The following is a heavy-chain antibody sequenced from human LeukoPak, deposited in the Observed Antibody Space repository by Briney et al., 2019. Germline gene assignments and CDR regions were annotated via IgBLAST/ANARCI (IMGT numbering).Heavy chain of an antibody. V-gene: IGHV4-34*01. J-gene: IGHJ4*02. D-gene: IGHD6-19*01. CDR1: GGSFSGYY. Sequence: SETLSLTCAVYGGSFSGYYWSWIRQLPGKGLEWIGEINHSGSTNYNPSLKSRVTISVDTSKNQFSLKLSSVTAADTAVYYCARGSGWYRYWGQGTLVTVSS. CDR2: INHSGST. CDR3: ARGSGWYRY.